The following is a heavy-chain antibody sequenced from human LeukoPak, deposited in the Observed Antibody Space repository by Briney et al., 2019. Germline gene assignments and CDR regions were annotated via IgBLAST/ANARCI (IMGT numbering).Heavy chain of an antibody. D-gene: IGHD3-22*01. J-gene: IGHJ4*02. CDR3: ARRAYSSGYYYFDY. CDR2: IYYSGST. V-gene: IGHV4-59*01. Sequence: PSETLSLTCTVSGGSISSSYWSWIRQPPGEGLEWIGYIYYSGSTNYNPSLKSRVTISVDTSKNQFSLKLSSVTAADTAVYYCARRAYSSGYYYFDYWGQGTLVTVSS. CDR1: GGSISSSY.